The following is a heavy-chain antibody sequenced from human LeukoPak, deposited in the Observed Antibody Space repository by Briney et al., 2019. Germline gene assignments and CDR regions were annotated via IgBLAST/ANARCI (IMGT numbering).Heavy chain of an antibody. D-gene: IGHD6-19*01. CDR3: ARGSYSSGWYVDY. CDR2: IYYSGST. V-gene: IGHV4-59*08. J-gene: IGHJ4*02. CDR1: GGSISSYY. Sequence: SETLSLTCTVSGGSISSYYWSWIRQPPGKGLEWIGYIYYSGSTNYNPSLKSRVTISVDTSKNQFSLKLSSVTAADTAVYYCARGSYSSGWYVDYWGQGTLVTVSS.